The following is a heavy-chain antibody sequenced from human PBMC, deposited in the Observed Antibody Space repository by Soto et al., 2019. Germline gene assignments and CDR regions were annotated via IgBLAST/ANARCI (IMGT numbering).Heavy chain of an antibody. J-gene: IGHJ4*02. CDR2: INPSGGST. Sequence: ASVKVSCKASGYTFTSYYMHWVRQAPGQGLEWMGIINPSGGSTSYAQKFQGRVTMTRDTSTSTVYMELSSLRSEDTAVYYCARPANVCCGSCDFQDYFDYWGQGTLVTVSS. D-gene: IGHD2-15*01. V-gene: IGHV1-46*01. CDR3: ARPANVCCGSCDFQDYFDY. CDR1: GYTFTSYY.